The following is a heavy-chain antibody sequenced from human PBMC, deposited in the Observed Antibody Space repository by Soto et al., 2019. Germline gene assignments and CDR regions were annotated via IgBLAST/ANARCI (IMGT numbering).Heavy chain of an antibody. CDR2: ISYDGSNK. V-gene: IGHV3-30*18. CDR1: GFTFSSYG. CDR3: AKDQGTFRGVITTYYYYYGMDV. Sequence: QVQLVESGGGVVQPGRSLRLSCAASGFTFSSYGMHWVRQAPGKGLEWVAVISYDGSNKYYADSVKGRFTISRDNSKNTLYLQMNSLRAEDTAVYYCAKDQGTFRGVITTYYYYYGMDVWGQGTTVTVSS. J-gene: IGHJ6*02. D-gene: IGHD3-10*01.